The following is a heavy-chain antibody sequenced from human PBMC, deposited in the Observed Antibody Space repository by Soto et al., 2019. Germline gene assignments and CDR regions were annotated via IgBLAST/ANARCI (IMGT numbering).Heavy chain of an antibody. V-gene: IGHV3-49*04. D-gene: IGHD1-7*01. CDR2: IRSKAYGGTT. CDR3: TAGTTTPYYYYGMDV. Sequence: GGSLRLSCTASGFTFGDYAMSWVRQAPGKGLEWVGFIRSKAYGGTTEYAASVKGRFTISRDDSKSIAYLQMNSLKTEDTAVYYCTAGTTTPYYYYGMDVWGQGTTVTVSS. CDR1: GFTFGDYA. J-gene: IGHJ6*02.